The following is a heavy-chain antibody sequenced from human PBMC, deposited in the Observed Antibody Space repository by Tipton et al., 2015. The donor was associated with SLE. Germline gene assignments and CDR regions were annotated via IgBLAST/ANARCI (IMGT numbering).Heavy chain of an antibody. V-gene: IGHV4-61*01. CDR3: TRDRGGTGWPEYYFDY. CDR2: IFYAGST. J-gene: IGHJ4*02. CDR1: GGSISSSSYY. Sequence: TLSLTCTVSGGSISSSSYYWNWIRLPPGKGLEWIGYIFYAGSTNYNPSLRSRVTISVDTSKNQFSLKLSSVTAADTAVYYCTRDRGGTGWPEYYFDYWGQGALVTVSS. D-gene: IGHD6-19*01.